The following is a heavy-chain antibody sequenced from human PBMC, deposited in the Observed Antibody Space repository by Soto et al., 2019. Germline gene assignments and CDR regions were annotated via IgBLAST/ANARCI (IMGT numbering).Heavy chain of an antibody. V-gene: IGHV3-74*03. CDR2: INSDGSRT. J-gene: IGHJ5*02. Sequence: EVQLVESGGGLVQPGGSLRLSCAASQFTFSRHWMHWVRQAPGKGLMWVSRINSDGSRTTYADSVKGRFTISRDNAKNTLFLQMNSLRAEDSAVYYCVRVATGSYDWFDPWGQGTLVTVSS. CDR3: VRVATGSYDWFDP. D-gene: IGHD1-26*01. CDR1: QFTFSRHW.